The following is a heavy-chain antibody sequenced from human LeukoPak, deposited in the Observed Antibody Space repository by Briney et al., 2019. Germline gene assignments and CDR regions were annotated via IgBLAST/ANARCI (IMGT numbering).Heavy chain of an antibody. CDR1: GFTFSSYS. CDR3: AKLEGAAAGPDYFDY. Sequence: GGSLRLSCAASGFTFSSYSMSWVRQAPGKGLEWVSAISGSGGSTYYADSVKGRFTISGDNSKNTLYLQMNSLRAEDTAVYYCAKLEGAAAGPDYFDYWGQGTLVTVSS. D-gene: IGHD6-13*01. CDR2: ISGSGGST. J-gene: IGHJ4*02. V-gene: IGHV3-23*01.